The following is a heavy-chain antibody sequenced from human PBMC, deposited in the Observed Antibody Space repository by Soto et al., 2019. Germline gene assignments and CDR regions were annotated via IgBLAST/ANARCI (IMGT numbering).Heavy chain of an antibody. Sequence: QARLVESGGGVVQPGRSLRLSCEASRLTFSAYGMHWVRQAPGKGLEWVATISYDGSKKYFGDSVKGRFTISIDNSKSTQYLKMTSLRTEDAVVYYSSKASQCNKVRCSLGSIGDRAFAIWGDGTMVTVSS. CDR2: ISYDGSKK. CDR3: SKASQCNKVRCSLGSIGDRAFAI. CDR1: RLTFSAYG. V-gene: IGHV3-30*18. J-gene: IGHJ3*02. D-gene: IGHD3-10*02.